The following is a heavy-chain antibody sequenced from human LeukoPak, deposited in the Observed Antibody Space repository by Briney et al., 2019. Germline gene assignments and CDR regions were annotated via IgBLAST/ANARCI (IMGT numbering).Heavy chain of an antibody. CDR3: ATPSGSYFGYCYFHW. D-gene: IGHD2-21*02. CDR1: GYKFSDYY. Sequence: ASVKISCKASGYKFSDYYVHWVQQAPGKGLEWMGRVNPKNGETMYVGKLLGRISISADTSTNTVYMELSSLRSEDTAVYYCATPSGSYFGYCYFHWWGQGTLVTVFS. V-gene: IGHV1-69-2*01. J-gene: IGHJ4*02. CDR2: VNPKNGET.